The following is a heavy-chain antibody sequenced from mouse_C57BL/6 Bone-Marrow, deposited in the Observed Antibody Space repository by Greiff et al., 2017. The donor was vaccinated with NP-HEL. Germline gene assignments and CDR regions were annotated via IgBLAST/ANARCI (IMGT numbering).Heavy chain of an antibody. J-gene: IGHJ1*03. V-gene: IGHV1-42*01. CDR2: INPSTGVT. Sequence: EVQLQQSGPELVKPGASVKISCKASGYSFTGYYMNWVKQSPEKSLEWIGEINPSTGVTTYNQKFKAKATLTVDKSSSTAYMQLKSLTSEDSAVYYCADYYGSSYWYFDVWGTGTTVTVSS. D-gene: IGHD1-1*01. CDR3: ADYYGSSYWYFDV. CDR1: GYSFTGYY.